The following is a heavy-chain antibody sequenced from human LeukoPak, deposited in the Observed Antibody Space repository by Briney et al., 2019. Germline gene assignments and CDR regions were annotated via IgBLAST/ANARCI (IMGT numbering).Heavy chain of an antibody. J-gene: IGHJ4*02. CDR1: GFTFSSYW. D-gene: IGHD6-19*01. Sequence: GGSLRLSCAASGFTFSSYWMSWVRQAPGKGLEWVANIKQDGSEKYYVDSVKGRFTISRDNAKNSLYLQMNSLSAEDTAVYHCARDDSSGWYYFDYWGQGTLVTVSS. CDR2: IKQDGSEK. V-gene: IGHV3-7*01. CDR3: ARDDSSGWYYFDY.